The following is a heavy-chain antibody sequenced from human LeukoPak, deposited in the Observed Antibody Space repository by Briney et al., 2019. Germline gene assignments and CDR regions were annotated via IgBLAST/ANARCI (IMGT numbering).Heavy chain of an antibody. D-gene: IGHD3-10*01. Sequence: SETLSLTCVVSGDSISSAAYSWSWIRQPPGKGLEWIGYIFHTGSTFYNPSLKSRVTISVDNSKNQFSLRLTSVTAADTAVYYCARELWFANAPGSWLDPWGQGTLVTVSS. V-gene: IGHV4-30-2*01. CDR1: GDSISSAAYS. J-gene: IGHJ5*02. CDR2: IFHTGST. CDR3: ARELWFANAPGSWLDP.